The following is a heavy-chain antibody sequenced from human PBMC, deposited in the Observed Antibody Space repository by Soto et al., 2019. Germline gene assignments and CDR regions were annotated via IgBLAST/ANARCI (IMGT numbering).Heavy chain of an antibody. Sequence: GGSLRLSCSASGFTFSEYSMHWVRQAPGKGLQYVSTISSDGDITYYADSVKGRFTISRDNSKNTLYLQMNSLRPEDTAVYYCVKVSTFYDILNGYYSTNFFDPWGQGTLVTVSS. CDR2: ISSDGDIT. J-gene: IGHJ5*02. CDR1: GFTFSEYS. CDR3: VKVSTFYDILNGYYSTNFFDP. V-gene: IGHV3-64D*06. D-gene: IGHD3-9*01.